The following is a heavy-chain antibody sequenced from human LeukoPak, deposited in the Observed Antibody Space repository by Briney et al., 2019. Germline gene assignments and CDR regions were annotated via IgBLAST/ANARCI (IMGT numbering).Heavy chain of an antibody. J-gene: IGHJ4*02. CDR2: ISGNGINT. CDR1: GFTFNIYA. Sequence: GGSLKLSCATSGFTFNIYAMNWVRQAPGKGLEWVSIISGNGINTYYADSVKGRFTISRDDSKNTLYLQMNSLRVDDTAIYYCARGVSDWGQGTLVTVAS. D-gene: IGHD3-16*01. V-gene: IGHV3-23*01. CDR3: ARGVSD.